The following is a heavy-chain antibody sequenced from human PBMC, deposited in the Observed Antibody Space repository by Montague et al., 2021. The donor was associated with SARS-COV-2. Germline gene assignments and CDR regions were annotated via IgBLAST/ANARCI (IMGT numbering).Heavy chain of an antibody. D-gene: IGHD3-3*01. CDR1: GGSISNSNYY. Sequence: SETLSLTCTVSGGSISNSNYYWGWIRQPPGKGLEWIGSVYYSGNTYHNPSFESRLTMSVDTSKNQFSLRLKSVSAADTAVYYCARGQVTIFGVLIMLPAAGAVAVWGQGTTVTVSS. CDR3: ARGQVTIFGVLIMLPAAGAVAV. J-gene: IGHJ3*01. CDR2: VYYSGNT. V-gene: IGHV4-39*07.